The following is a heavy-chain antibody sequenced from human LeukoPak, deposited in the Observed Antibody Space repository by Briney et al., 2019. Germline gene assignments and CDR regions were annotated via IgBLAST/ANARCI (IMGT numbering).Heavy chain of an antibody. Sequence: PSETLSLTCAVYGGSFSGYYWSWIRQPPGKGLEWIGFIFYSGTTNYNPSLKSRVTISVDTSKNQFSLKLSSVTAADTAVYYCARGGWNKFDYWGQGTLVSVSS. CDR3: ARGGWNKFDY. CDR1: GGSFSGYY. J-gene: IGHJ4*02. V-gene: IGHV4-59*01. D-gene: IGHD5-12*01. CDR2: IFYSGTT.